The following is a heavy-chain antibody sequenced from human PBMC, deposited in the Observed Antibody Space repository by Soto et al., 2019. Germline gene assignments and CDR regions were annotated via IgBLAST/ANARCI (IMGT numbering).Heavy chain of an antibody. D-gene: IGHD6-19*01. Sequence: QVQLVESGGGVVQPGRSLRLSCAASGFTFSSYAMHWVRQAPGKGLEWVAVISYDGSNKYYADSVKGRFTISRDNSKNTLYLQMNSLRAEDTAVYYCARHLEVAVAGAWGQGTLVTVSS. CDR3: ARHLEVAVAGA. V-gene: IGHV3-30-3*01. J-gene: IGHJ5*02. CDR2: ISYDGSNK. CDR1: GFTFSSYA.